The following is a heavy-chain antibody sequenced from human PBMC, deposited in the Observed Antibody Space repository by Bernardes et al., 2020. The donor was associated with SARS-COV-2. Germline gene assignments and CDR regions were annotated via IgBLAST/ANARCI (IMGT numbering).Heavy chain of an antibody. CDR3: ARSLFSGYDLGWFDP. CDR1: GFPFSSHA. D-gene: IGHD5-12*01. V-gene: IGHV3-23*01. J-gene: IGHJ5*02. CDR2: ISGRGGRT. Sequence: GSLRPSCSASGFPFSSHAMSWVRPAPREGVGWVSAISGRGGRTYYADSVKGRFTISRDTSKNTLYLQVNSLRAEDTAVYYCARSLFSGYDLGWFDPWGQGTLVTVSS.